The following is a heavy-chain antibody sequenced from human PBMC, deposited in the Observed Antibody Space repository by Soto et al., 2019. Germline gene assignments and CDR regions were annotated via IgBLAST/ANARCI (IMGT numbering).Heavy chain of an antibody. D-gene: IGHD3-9*01. Sequence: GGSLRLSCAASGFTFSSYSMNWVRQAPGKGLEWVSYISSSSSTIYYADSVKGRFTISRDNAKNSLYLQMNSLRAEDTAVYYCARDLLELRYFDWLEGNWFDPWGQGTLVTVSS. CDR1: GFTFSSYS. V-gene: IGHV3-48*01. CDR3: ARDLLELRYFDWLEGNWFDP. J-gene: IGHJ5*02. CDR2: ISSSSSTI.